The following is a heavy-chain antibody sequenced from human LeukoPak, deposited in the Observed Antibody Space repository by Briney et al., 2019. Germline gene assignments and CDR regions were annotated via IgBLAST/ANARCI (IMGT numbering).Heavy chain of an antibody. Sequence: GESLKISCKGSGYSFTSYWIGWVRQMPGKGLEWMGIIYPGDSDTRYSPSFQGQATISADKSISTAYLQWSSLKASDTAMYYCARHGVTAIQKIDAFDIWGQGTMVTVSS. J-gene: IGHJ3*02. V-gene: IGHV5-51*01. CDR3: ARHGVTAIQKIDAFDI. CDR1: GYSFTSYW. D-gene: IGHD2-21*02. CDR2: IYPGDSDT.